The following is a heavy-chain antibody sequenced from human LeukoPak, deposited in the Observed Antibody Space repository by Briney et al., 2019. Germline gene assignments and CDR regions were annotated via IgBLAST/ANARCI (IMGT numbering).Heavy chain of an antibody. D-gene: IGHD3-16*01. V-gene: IGHV4-59*08. CDR1: GGSISSYY. Sequence: SETLSLTCTVSGGSISSYYWSWIRQPPGKGLEWIGYIYYSGSTNYNPSLKSRVTISVDTSKNQFSLKLSSVTAADTAVYYCASKINAEYFQHWGQGTLVTVSS. CDR3: ASKINAEYFQH. J-gene: IGHJ1*01. CDR2: IYYSGST.